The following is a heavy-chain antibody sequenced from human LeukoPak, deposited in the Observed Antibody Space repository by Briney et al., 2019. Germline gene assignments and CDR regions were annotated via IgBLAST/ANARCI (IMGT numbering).Heavy chain of an antibody. Sequence: ASVKVSCKASGYTFTSYGISWVRQAPGQGLEWMGWISAYNGNTNYAQKLQGRVTMTTDTSTSTAYMELRSLRSDDTAVYYCARWGITIFGVVTFYFDYWGQGTLVTVSS. J-gene: IGHJ4*02. CDR1: GYTFTSYG. CDR3: ARWGITIFGVVTFYFDY. CDR2: ISAYNGNT. V-gene: IGHV1-18*01. D-gene: IGHD3-3*01.